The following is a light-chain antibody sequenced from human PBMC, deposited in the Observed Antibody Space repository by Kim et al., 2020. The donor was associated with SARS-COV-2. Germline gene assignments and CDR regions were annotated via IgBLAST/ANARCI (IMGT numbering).Light chain of an antibody. Sequence: SPGQSTTLACRASRSVNVSYLAWYQQKPGQAPSLLIYGASSRASGIPDRFRGRGSGTDFTLTISRLEPEDFAVYYCQQYCSAHWTFGQGTKFDIK. CDR1: RSVNVSY. V-gene: IGKV3-20*01. J-gene: IGKJ1*01. CDR3: QQYCSAHWT. CDR2: GAS.